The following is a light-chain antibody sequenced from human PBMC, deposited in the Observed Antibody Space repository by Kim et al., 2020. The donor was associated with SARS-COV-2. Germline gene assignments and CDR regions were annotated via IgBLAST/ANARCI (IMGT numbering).Light chain of an antibody. CDR2: YDS. V-gene: IGLV3-21*04. CDR1: TIGSKR. J-gene: IGLJ3*02. Sequence: PGRPARITFGGNTIGSKRVHCYQQKPGQAPVLVMYYDSARPSGIPERFSGSNSGNTATLTISRVEAGDEANYYCQVWDSTSDHPVFGGGTQLTVL. CDR3: QVWDSTSDHPV.